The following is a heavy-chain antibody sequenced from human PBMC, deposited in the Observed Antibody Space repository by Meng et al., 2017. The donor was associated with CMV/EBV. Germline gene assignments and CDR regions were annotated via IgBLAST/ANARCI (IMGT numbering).Heavy chain of an antibody. V-gene: IGHV4-59*01. CDR1: GGSSSSYY. J-gene: IGHJ6*02. CDR3: ARVRVPAATYYYYGMDV. CDR2: IYYSGST. Sequence: SETLSLTCTVSGGSSSSYYWSWIRQPPGKGLEWIGYIYYSGSTNYNPSLKSRVTISVDTSKNQFSLKLSSVTAADTAVYYCARVRVPAATYYYYGMDVWGQGTTVTVSS. D-gene: IGHD2-2*01.